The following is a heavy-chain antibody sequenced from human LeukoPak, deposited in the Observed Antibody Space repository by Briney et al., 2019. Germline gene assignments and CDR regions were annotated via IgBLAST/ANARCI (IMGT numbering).Heavy chain of an antibody. D-gene: IGHD5-18*01. Sequence: GGSLRLSCTTSGFTFSDYTMNWVRQAPGKGLVWVSSINRGSTIIHYADSVKGRFTISRDNARNSLYLEMNSLRDDDTAVYYCSSGSYGQFESWGQGTLVTVSS. V-gene: IGHV3-48*02. CDR2: INRGSTII. CDR1: GFTFSDYT. J-gene: IGHJ4*02. CDR3: SSGSYGQFES.